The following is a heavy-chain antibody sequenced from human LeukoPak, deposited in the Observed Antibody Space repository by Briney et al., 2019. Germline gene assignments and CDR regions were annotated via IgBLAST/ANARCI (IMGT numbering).Heavy chain of an antibody. CDR2: ISSSGSTI. V-gene: IGHV3-48*03. CDR1: EFPFSSYE. CDR3: AIESPYYYGMDG. Sequence: GSLRLSCAASEFPFSSYEMNWGRQAPGKGLEWVSHISSSGSTIHYAESVKGRFTISRDNAKNSLYLQMNSLRAEDTAVYYCAIESPYYYGMDGWGQGTTVSVSS. J-gene: IGHJ6*02.